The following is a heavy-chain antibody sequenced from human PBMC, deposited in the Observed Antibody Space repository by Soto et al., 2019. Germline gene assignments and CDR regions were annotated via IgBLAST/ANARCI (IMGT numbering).Heavy chain of an antibody. D-gene: IGHD1-26*01. CDR1: GFTFSNYA. CDR3: AKHSGSYPWGWCDP. J-gene: IGHJ5*02. V-gene: IGHV3-23*01. CDR2: VSGSGGNT. Sequence: EVQMLESGGGLVQPGGSLRLSCAASGFTFSNYAMSWVRQAPGKGLEWVSGVSGSGGNTYYADSVKGRFTISRDNSKNTLYLQMDSLRAEDTAIYDCAKHSGSYPWGWCDPWGQGTLVTVSS.